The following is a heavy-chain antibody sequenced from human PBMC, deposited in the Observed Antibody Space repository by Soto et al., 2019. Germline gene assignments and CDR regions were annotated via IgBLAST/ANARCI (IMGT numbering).Heavy chain of an antibody. CDR3: ATTLAVAAPFDY. D-gene: IGHD6-19*01. CDR1: GYTLTELS. CDR2: FDPEDGET. V-gene: IGHV1-24*01. Sequence: ASVKVSCKVSGYTLTELSMHWVRQAPGKGLEWMGGFDPEDGETIYAQKFQGRVTMTGDTSTDTAYMELSSLRSEDTAVYYCATTLAVAAPFDYWGQGTLVTVSS. J-gene: IGHJ4*02.